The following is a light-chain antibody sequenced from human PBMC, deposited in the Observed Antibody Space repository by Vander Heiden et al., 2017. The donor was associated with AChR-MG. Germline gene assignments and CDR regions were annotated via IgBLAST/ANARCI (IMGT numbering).Light chain of an antibody. CDR3: QAWDRSSVV. Sequence: SYDLTQPPSVSVSPGQTASITCSGDNLGDKFACWYQQKPGQSPVLVIYEDTKRPSGIPERFSGSNSGNTATLTISGTQAVDEADYYCQAWDRSSVVFGGGTKVTVL. CDR1: NLGDKF. CDR2: EDT. J-gene: IGLJ2*01. V-gene: IGLV3-1*01.